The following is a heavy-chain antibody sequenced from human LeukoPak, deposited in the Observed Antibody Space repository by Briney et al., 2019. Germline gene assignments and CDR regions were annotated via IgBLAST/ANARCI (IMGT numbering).Heavy chain of an antibody. Sequence: GGSLRLSCAASGFTVSSNSMSWVRQAPGKGLVWVSVIYTGGTTYYADSVKGRFTISRDKSKNTLYLQMNSLRAEDTAVYYCARDVAAPGGVYFDYGGQGTLVTVSS. J-gene: IGHJ4*02. CDR3: ARDVAAPGGVYFDY. CDR1: GFTVSSNS. CDR2: IYTGGTT. D-gene: IGHD3-16*01. V-gene: IGHV3-66*01.